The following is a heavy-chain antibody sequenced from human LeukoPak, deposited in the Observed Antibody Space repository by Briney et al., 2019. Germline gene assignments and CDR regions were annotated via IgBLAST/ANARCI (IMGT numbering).Heavy chain of an antibody. V-gene: IGHV1-8*02. CDR2: MNPNSGNT. J-gene: IGHJ4*02. D-gene: IGHD3-9*01. CDR1: GYTFTGYY. Sequence: GASVKVSCKASGYTFTGYYMHWVRQATGQGLEWMGWMNPNSGNTGYEQKFQGRVTMTRNTSISTAYMELSSLRSEDTAVYYCARGDWVPEYWGQGTLVTVSS. CDR3: ARGDWVPEY.